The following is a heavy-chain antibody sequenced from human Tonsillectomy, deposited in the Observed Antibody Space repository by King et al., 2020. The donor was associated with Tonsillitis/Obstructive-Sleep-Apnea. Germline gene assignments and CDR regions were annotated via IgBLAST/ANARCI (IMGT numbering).Heavy chain of an antibody. Sequence: VQLVESGGGLVKPGGSLRLSCAASGFTFSSYSMNWVRQAPGKGLEWVSSISSSSSYIYYADSVKGRFTISRDNAKNSLYLQMNSLRAEDTAVYYCARDRGGKALRWYLDLWGRGTLVTVSS. D-gene: IGHD4-23*01. CDR2: ISSSSSYI. V-gene: IGHV3-21*01. CDR3: ARDRGGKALRWYLDL. J-gene: IGHJ2*01. CDR1: GFTFSSYS.